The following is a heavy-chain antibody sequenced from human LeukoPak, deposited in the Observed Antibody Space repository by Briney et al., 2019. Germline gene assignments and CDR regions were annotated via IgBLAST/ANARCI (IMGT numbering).Heavy chain of an antibody. CDR3: ARGRPYSGGYHLDY. CDR2: INPNSGGT. Sequence: ASVKVSCKASGYTFTGYYMHWVRQAPGQGLEWMGRINPNSGGTNYAQKFQGRVTMTRDTSISTAYMELSRLRSDDTAVYYCARGRPYSGGYHLDYWGQGTLVTVSA. V-gene: IGHV1-2*06. D-gene: IGHD1-26*01. J-gene: IGHJ4*02. CDR1: GYTFTGYY.